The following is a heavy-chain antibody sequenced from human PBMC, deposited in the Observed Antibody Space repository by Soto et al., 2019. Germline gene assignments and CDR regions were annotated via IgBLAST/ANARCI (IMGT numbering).Heavy chain of an antibody. V-gene: IGHV1-18*01. J-gene: IGHJ6*02. CDR2: MGTYNGNT. Sequence: QVQLVQSGAEVKKPGASVKVSCKASGYTFTSYGISWVRQAPGQGLEWMGWMGTYNGNTDYGQKFQGRVTMTTETPTSXAXXEXXXXXXXXXXXXXXXXXXXXXXXXXXGSCLPXXYGMDVWGQGTTVTVSS. D-gene: IGHD2-15*01. CDR3: XXXXXXXXXXXXGSCLPXXYGMDV. CDR1: GYTFTSYG.